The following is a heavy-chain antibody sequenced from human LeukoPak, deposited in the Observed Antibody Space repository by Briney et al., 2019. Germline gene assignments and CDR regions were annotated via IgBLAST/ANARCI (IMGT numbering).Heavy chain of an antibody. V-gene: IGHV1-2*02. D-gene: IGHD5-24*01. CDR1: GYTFTGYY. J-gene: IGHJ3*02. Sequence: GASVKLSCKAFGYTFTGYYMHWVRQAPGQGLEWMGWINPNSGGTNYAQKFQGRVTMTRDTSISTAYMELSRLRSDDTAVYYCARGRGWLQFGFPNDAFDIWGQGTMVTVSS. CDR2: INPNSGGT. CDR3: ARGRGWLQFGFPNDAFDI.